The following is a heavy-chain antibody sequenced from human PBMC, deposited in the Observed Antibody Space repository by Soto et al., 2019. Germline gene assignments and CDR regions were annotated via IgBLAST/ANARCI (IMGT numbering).Heavy chain of an antibody. D-gene: IGHD2-15*01. V-gene: IGHV1-69*06. J-gene: IGHJ4*02. CDR1: GGTFSSYA. CDR3: ARGGGGYCSGGSCYSDVY. Sequence: QVQLVQSGAEVKKPGSSVKVSCKASGGTFSSYAISWVRQAPGQGLEWMGGIIPIFGTANYAQKFQGRVTITADKSTSTAYMELSSLRSEDTTVYYCARGGGGYCSGGSCYSDVYWGQGTLVTVSS. CDR2: IIPIFGTA.